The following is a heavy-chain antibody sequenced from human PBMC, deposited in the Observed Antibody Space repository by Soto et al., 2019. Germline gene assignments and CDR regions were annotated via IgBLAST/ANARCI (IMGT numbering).Heavy chain of an antibody. CDR3: ARARITMVRGVISAPNYYYYGMDV. Sequence: TLSLSCPVSGGSISSGGYYWSWIRQHPGKGLEWIGYIYYSGSTYYNPSLKSRVTISVDTSKNQFSLKLSSVTAADTAVYYCARARITMVRGVISAPNYYYYGMDVWGQGTTVTVSS. CDR2: IYYSGST. CDR1: GGSISSGGYY. V-gene: IGHV4-31*03. J-gene: IGHJ6*02. D-gene: IGHD3-10*01.